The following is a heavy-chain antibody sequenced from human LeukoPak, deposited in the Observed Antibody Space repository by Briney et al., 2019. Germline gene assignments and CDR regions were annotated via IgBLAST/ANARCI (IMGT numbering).Heavy chain of an antibody. CDR2: IYYSGST. V-gene: IGHV4-39*01. Sequence: SETLSLTCTVPGGSISSSSYYWGWIRQPPGKGLEWIGSIYYSGSTYYNPSLKSRVTISVDTSKNQFSLKLSSVTAADTAVYYCARRLRTIAAAGRGHFDYWGQGTLVTVSS. J-gene: IGHJ4*02. D-gene: IGHD6-13*01. CDR1: GGSISSSSYY. CDR3: ARRLRTIAAAGRGHFDY.